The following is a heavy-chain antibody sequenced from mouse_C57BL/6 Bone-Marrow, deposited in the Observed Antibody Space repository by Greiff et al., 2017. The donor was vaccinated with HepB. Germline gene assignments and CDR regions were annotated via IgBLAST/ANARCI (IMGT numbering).Heavy chain of an antibody. V-gene: IGHV1-42*01. J-gene: IGHJ2*01. D-gene: IGHD1-1*01. CDR3: ARSQENGTLFDY. CDR2: INPSTGGT. Sequence: VQLQQSGPELVKPGASVKISCKASGYSFTGYYMNWVKQSPEKSLEWIGEINPSTGGTTYNQKFKAKATLTVDKSSSTDYMQLKSLTSEDSAVYYCARSQENGTLFDYWGQGTTLTVSS. CDR1: GYSFTGYY.